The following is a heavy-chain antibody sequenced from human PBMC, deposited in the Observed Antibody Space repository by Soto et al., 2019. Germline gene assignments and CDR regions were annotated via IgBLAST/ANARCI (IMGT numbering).Heavy chain of an antibody. J-gene: IGHJ1*01. CDR1: GFTFSSYS. CDR2: ISSSSSTI. CDR3: ARDLGSSWYPEYFQH. D-gene: IGHD6-13*01. V-gene: IGHV3-48*01. Sequence: PGGSLRLSCAASGFTFSSYSMNWVRQAPGKGLEWVSYISSSSSTIYYADSVKGRFTISRDNAKNSLYLQMNSLRAEDTAVFYCARDLGSSWYPEYFQHGGQGTLVTVS.